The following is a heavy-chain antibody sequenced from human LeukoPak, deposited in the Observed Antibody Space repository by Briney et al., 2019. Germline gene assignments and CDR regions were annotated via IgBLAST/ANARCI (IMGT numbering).Heavy chain of an antibody. V-gene: IGHV4-61*09. Sequence: SETLSLTCTVSGASINSGSYYWNWIRQSAGKGLEWIGHIYTTGSTNCNPSLKSRVTISLDTSKNQFSLKLNSVTAADTAVYYCAREMIVVETGHWFDPWGQGTLVTVSS. CDR2: IYTTGST. CDR1: GASINSGSYY. CDR3: AREMIVVETGHWFDP. D-gene: IGHD3-22*01. J-gene: IGHJ5*02.